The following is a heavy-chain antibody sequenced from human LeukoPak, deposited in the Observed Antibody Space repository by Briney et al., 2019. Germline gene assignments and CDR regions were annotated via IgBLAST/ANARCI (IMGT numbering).Heavy chain of an antibody. V-gene: IGHV1-69*06. CDR3: ARGENYYGSGSYPNYYYYYYMDV. CDR1: GGTFSSYA. D-gene: IGHD3-10*01. Sequence: GASVKVSCKASGGTFSSYAISWVRQAPGQGLEWMGGIILIFGTANYAQKFQGRVTITADKSTSTAYMELSSLRSEDTAVYYCARGENYYGSGSYPNYYYYYYMDVWGKGTTVTVSS. CDR2: IILIFGTA. J-gene: IGHJ6*03.